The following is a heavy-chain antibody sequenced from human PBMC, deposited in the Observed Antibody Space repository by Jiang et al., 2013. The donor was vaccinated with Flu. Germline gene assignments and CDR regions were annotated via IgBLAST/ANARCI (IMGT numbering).Heavy chain of an antibody. J-gene: IGHJ4*02. CDR2: ISGSGGST. D-gene: IGHD3-22*01. V-gene: IGHV3-23*01. Sequence: QLLESGGGLVQPGGSLRLSCAASGFTFSSYAMSWVRQAPGKGLEWVSAISGSGGSTYYGDSVKGRFTISRDNSKNTLYLQMNSLRAEDTAVYYCAKLSVVVITGKHDYWGQGTLVTVSS. CDR3: AKLSVVVITGKHDY. CDR1: GFTFSSYA.